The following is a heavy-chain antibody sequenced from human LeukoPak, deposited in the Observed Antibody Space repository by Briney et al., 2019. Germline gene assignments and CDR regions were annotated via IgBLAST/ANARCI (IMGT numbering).Heavy chain of an antibody. V-gene: IGHV3-30-3*01. Sequence: PGGSLRLSCAASGFTFTTYSMHWVRQAPGKGLEWVAVISGDGNIKWTADSVKGRFTISRDNSKNTLYLQMNSLRAEDTAVYYCAREKGSRITMVRGIPDYWGQGTLVTVSS. CDR3: AREKGSRITMVRGIPDY. CDR1: GFTFTTYS. CDR2: ISGDGNIK. D-gene: IGHD3-10*01. J-gene: IGHJ4*02.